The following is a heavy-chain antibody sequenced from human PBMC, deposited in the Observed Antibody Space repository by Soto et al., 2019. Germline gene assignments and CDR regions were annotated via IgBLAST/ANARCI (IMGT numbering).Heavy chain of an antibody. Sequence: PSETLSLTCTVSGGSISSGGYYWSWIRQHPGKGLEWIGYIYYSGSTYYNPSLKSRVTISVDTSKNQFSLKLSSVTAADTAVYYCARAQWVYYGSGSYPYYFDYWGQGTLVTVSS. CDR1: GGSISSGGYY. V-gene: IGHV4-31*03. D-gene: IGHD3-10*01. CDR2: IYYSGST. J-gene: IGHJ4*02. CDR3: ARAQWVYYGSGSYPYYFDY.